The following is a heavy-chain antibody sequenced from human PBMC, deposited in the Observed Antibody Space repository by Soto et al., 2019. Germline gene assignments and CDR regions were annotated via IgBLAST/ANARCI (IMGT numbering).Heavy chain of an antibody. V-gene: IGHV4-30-2*01. J-gene: IGHJ5*02. CDR2: IYHSGST. CDR3: ARALRVYYDSSGYYNWFDP. Sequence: TLSLSCAVSGGSISSGGYSWSWIRQPPGKGLEWIGYIYHSGSTYYNPSLKSRVTISVDRSKNQFSLKLSPVTAADTAVYYCARALRVYYDSSGYYNWFDPWGQGTLVIVSA. D-gene: IGHD3-22*01. CDR1: GGSISSGGYS.